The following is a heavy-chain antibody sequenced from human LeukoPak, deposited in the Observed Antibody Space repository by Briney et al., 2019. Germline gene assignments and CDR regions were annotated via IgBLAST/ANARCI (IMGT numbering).Heavy chain of an antibody. CDR3: ARAQWLDSFDY. D-gene: IGHD6-19*01. V-gene: IGHV3-11*01. Sequence: GGSLRLFCAASGFTFSDYYMSWIRQARGRGLVGVSYISSSGSTIYYADSVKGRFTISRDNAKNSLYLQMNSLRAEDTAVYYCARAQWLDSFDYWGQGTLVTVSS. J-gene: IGHJ4*02. CDR2: ISSSGSTI. CDR1: GFTFSDYY.